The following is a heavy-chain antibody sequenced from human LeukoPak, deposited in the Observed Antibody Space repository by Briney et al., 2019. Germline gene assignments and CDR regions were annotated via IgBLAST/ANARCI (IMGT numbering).Heavy chain of an antibody. D-gene: IGHD4-17*01. CDR1: GGSFSDYY. Sequence: SETLSLTCAVYGGSFSDYYLSWVRQPPGKGLEWIGETTHHGSTNYNPSLKSRVTISVDTSKNQFSLKLNSVAAADTAVYYCAPIFGDYSDFDSWGQGTLVTVSS. CDR3: APIFGDYSDFDS. CDR2: TTHHGST. J-gene: IGHJ4*02. V-gene: IGHV4-34*01.